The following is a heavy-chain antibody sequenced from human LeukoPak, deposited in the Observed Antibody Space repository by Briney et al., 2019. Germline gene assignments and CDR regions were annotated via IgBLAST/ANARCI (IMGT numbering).Heavy chain of an antibody. CDR2: ISYDGSNK. J-gene: IGHJ5*02. D-gene: IGHD6-19*01. V-gene: IGHV3-30*18. CDR1: GFTFSSYG. CDR3: AKEGTPYSSGEGDWFDP. Sequence: GGSLRLSCAASGFTFSSYGMHWVRQAPGKGLEWVAVISYDGSNKYYADSVKGRFTISRDNSKNTLYLQMNSLRAEDTAVYYCAKEGTPYSSGEGDWFDPWGQGTLVTVSS.